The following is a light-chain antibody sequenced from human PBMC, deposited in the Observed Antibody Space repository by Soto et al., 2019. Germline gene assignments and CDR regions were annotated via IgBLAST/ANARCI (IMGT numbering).Light chain of an antibody. CDR3: QQRYNWPPIT. CDR1: QSVTNN. V-gene: IGKV3-11*01. Sequence: EIVLTQSPATLSLSPGEKATLSCRAIQSVTNNLAWYQRKPGQTPRLLIYDASNRAAGVPARFSGSGSGADFTLTISSLEPEDSAVYYCQQRYNWPPITFGQGTRLEIK. J-gene: IGKJ5*01. CDR2: DAS.